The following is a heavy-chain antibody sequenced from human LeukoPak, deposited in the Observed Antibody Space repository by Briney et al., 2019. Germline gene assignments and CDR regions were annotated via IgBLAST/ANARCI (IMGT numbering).Heavy chain of an antibody. CDR3: AKGVDTATLHGAFDI. J-gene: IGHJ3*02. CDR2: ISFDGSYK. V-gene: IGHV3-30*18. CDR1: GFTFSSYG. D-gene: IGHD5-18*01. Sequence: GGSLRLSCAASGFTFSSYGMHWVRQAPGKGLEWVGVISFDGSYKYYADSVKGRFTISRDNSKNTLYLQANSLRAEDTAVSYCAKGVDTATLHGAFDIWGQGTMVTVSS.